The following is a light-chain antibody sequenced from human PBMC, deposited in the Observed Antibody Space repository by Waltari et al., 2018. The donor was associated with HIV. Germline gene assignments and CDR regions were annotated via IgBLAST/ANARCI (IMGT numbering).Light chain of an antibody. Sequence: DIVMTQSPDSLAVSLGERATINCTPSQGLLDSSNNKNFLAWSQQKPGQPPKLHIYWASTRESGVPGRFSGSGSGTDFTLTISSLQAEDVAVYYCQQYYTTPFTFGPGTKVDIK. CDR3: QQYYTTPFT. CDR2: WAS. CDR1: QGLLDSSNNKNF. J-gene: IGKJ3*01. V-gene: IGKV4-1*01.